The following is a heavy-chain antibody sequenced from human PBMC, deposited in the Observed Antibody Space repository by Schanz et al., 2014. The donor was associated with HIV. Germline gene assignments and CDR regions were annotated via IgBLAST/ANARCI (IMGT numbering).Heavy chain of an antibody. Sequence: QVQLVQSGAEVKKPGASVRVSCEASGYTFTTYAINWVRQATGQGLEWMGWMNPNSGNTGYAQKFQGRVTMTGDTSIDTAYLVLSSLRSGDTAVYFCARVPTHYYGSGSYYPFDYWGQGTLVAVSS. CDR1: GYTFTTYA. CDR2: MNPNSGNT. D-gene: IGHD3-10*01. CDR3: ARVPTHYYGSGSYYPFDY. V-gene: IGHV1-8*01. J-gene: IGHJ4*02.